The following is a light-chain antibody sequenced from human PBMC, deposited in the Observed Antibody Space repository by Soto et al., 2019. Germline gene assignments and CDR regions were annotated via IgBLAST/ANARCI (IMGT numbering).Light chain of an antibody. CDR1: TGAVTSGCY. Sequence: QTVVTQEPSLTVSPGGTVTLTCTSRTGAVTSGCYPNWFQQKPGQAPRALIYDTSNRHSWTPARFSGSLLGGKAALTLSGLQPEDEAEYYCLLNYGDARVFGGGTKLTVL. CDR2: DTS. V-gene: IGLV7-43*01. J-gene: IGLJ2*01. CDR3: LLNYGDARV.